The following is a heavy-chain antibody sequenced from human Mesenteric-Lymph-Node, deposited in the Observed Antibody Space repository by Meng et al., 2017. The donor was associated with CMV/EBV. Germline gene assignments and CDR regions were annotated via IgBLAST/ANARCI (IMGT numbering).Heavy chain of an antibody. CDR3: ARSPDILTGYYPY. J-gene: IGHJ4*02. CDR2: INTNTGNP. V-gene: IGHV7-4-1*02. CDR1: GYTFPNYA. D-gene: IGHD3-9*01. Sequence: ASGYTFPNYAMTWVRQAPGQGLAWMGWINTNTGNPTYAQGFTGRFVFSLDTSVNTAYLQISSLKAEDTAVYYCARSPDILTGYYPYWGQGTLVTVSS.